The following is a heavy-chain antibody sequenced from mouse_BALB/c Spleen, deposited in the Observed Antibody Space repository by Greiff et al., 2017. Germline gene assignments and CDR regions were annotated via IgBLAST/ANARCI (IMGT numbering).Heavy chain of an antibody. Sequence: EVKLVESGAELVKPGASVKLSCTASGFNIKDTYMHWVKQRPEQGLEWIGRIDPANGNTKYDPKFQGKATITADTSSNTAYLQLSSLTSEDTAVYYFATPRTGTAFAYWGQGTLVTVSA. CDR1: GFNIKDTY. J-gene: IGHJ3*01. D-gene: IGHD4-1*01. V-gene: IGHV14-3*02. CDR2: IDPANGNT. CDR3: ATPRTGTAFAY.